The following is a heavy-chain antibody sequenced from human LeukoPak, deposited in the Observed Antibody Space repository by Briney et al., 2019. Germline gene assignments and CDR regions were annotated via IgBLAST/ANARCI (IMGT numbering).Heavy chain of an antibody. D-gene: IGHD6-6*01. Sequence: PSETLSLTCAVYGGSFSGYYWSWIRQPPGKGLEWIGEINHSGSTNYNPSLKSRVTISVDTSKNQFSLKLSSVTAADTAVYYCARGIAARWGWFDPWGQGTHVAVSS. J-gene: IGHJ5*02. CDR3: ARGIAARWGWFDP. V-gene: IGHV4-34*01. CDR2: INHSGST. CDR1: GGSFSGYY.